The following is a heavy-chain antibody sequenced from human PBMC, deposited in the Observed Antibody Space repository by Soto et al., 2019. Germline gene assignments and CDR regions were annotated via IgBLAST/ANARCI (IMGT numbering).Heavy chain of an antibody. V-gene: IGHV3-30*18. CDR2: ISYDGILK. Sequence: GGSLRLSCAVSGFTFSAFGMHWVRQAPGKGLEWVAIISYDGILKYYADSVKGRFTISRDTSKGALYLQMNSLTPEDTAVYYCAKDFKVSGGHYGSLNYNYGMDVWGQGTRVTVSS. D-gene: IGHD3-10*01. J-gene: IGHJ6*02. CDR1: GFTFSAFG. CDR3: AKDFKVSGGHYGSLNYNYGMDV.